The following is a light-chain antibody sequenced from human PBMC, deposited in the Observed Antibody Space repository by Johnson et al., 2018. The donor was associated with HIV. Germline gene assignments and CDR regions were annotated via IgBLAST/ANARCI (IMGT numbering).Light chain of an antibody. Sequence: QPVLTQPPSVSAAPGQKVTISCSGSSSNIGNNYVSWYQQLPGTAPKLPIYDNNKRPSGIPDRFSGSKSGTSATLGITGLQTGDEADYYCGTWDSSLSAGKVFGTGTKVTVL. CDR1: SSNIGNNY. V-gene: IGLV1-51*01. CDR2: DNN. J-gene: IGLJ1*01. CDR3: GTWDSSLSAGKV.